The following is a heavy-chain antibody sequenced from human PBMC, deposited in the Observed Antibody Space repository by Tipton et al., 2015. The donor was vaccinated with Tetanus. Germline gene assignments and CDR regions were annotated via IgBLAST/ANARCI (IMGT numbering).Heavy chain of an antibody. J-gene: IGHJ4*02. CDR1: GGSISRSPYY. V-gene: IGHV4-39*01. CDR2: ILYSGST. CDR3: ARHSRGSIFY. D-gene: IGHD2/OR15-2a*01. Sequence: TLSLTCTVSGGSISRSPYYWGWIRRSPGKGLEWIGSILYSGSTYYTPSLKSRVTVSVDTSTNQFSLNLNSVTAADTGVYYCARHSRGSIFYWGRGTLVTVSS.